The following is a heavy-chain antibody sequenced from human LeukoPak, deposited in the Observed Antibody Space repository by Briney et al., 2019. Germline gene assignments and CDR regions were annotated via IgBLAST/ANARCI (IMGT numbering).Heavy chain of an antibody. Sequence: QPGGSLRLSCAASGFTFSTYGMHWVRQAPGKGLEWVAFIRYDGSNKYYADSVKGRFTISRDNSKNTLYLQMGSLRAEDMAVYYCARGSGGELYPYNWFDPWGQGTLVTVSS. CDR1: GFTFSTYG. J-gene: IGHJ5*02. D-gene: IGHD1-26*01. CDR2: IRYDGSNK. CDR3: ARGSGGELYPYNWFDP. V-gene: IGHV3-30*02.